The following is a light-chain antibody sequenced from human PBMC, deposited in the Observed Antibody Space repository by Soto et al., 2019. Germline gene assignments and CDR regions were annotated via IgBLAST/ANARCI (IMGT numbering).Light chain of an antibody. Sequence: DIQMTQSPSTLCGSVGDRVTIACRASQTISSWLAWYQQKPGKAPKLLIYKASTLKSGVPSRFSGSGSGTEFSLTISSLQPDDSATYYCQQYNSYPSWTFGQGSKVDIK. CDR2: KAS. V-gene: IGKV1-5*03. CDR3: QQYNSYPSWT. CDR1: QTISSW. J-gene: IGKJ1*01.